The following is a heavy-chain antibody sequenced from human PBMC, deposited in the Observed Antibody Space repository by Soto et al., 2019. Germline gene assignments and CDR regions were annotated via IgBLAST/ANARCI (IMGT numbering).Heavy chain of an antibody. J-gene: IGHJ6*03. Sequence: SETLSLTCTVSGGSISSYYWSWIRQPPGKGLEWIGYIYYSGSTNYNPSLKSRVTISVDTSKNQFSLKLSSVTAADTAVYYCARRRIAARLSRKDYYYMDVWGKGTTVTVSS. CDR3: ARRRIAARLSRKDYYYMDV. V-gene: IGHV4-59*01. D-gene: IGHD6-6*01. CDR1: GGSISSYY. CDR2: IYYSGST.